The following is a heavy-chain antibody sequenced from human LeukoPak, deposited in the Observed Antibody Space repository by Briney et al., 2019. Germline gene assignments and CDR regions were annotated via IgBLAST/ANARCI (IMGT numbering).Heavy chain of an antibody. D-gene: IGHD3-10*01. CDR2: ISGSGGSK. CDR3: AKPKALYYFCSGRYFDPPFDY. CDR1: GFTFSSYG. Sequence: AGSLRLSCAASGFTFSSYGMSRVRQAPGKGLEWVSAISGSGGSKYYADSVKGRFTIARDNSKNTMYLQMNRLEAEDTADCDCAKPKALYYFCSGRYFDPPFDYWGQGTLVTVSS. J-gene: IGHJ4*02. V-gene: IGHV3-23*01.